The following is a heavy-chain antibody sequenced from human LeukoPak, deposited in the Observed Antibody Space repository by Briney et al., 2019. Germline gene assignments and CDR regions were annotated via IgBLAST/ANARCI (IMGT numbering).Heavy chain of an antibody. D-gene: IGHD3-10*01. CDR1: GGSISTYY. CDR3: ARHMSVSYDAFDL. V-gene: IGHV4-59*01. J-gene: IGHJ3*01. Sequence: SETLSLTCTVSGGSISTYYWTWIRQPPGKGLEWIGYIFYSGSTNYNPSLKSRVTISVDTSKNQFSLRLSSVTAADTAVYYCARHMSVSYDAFDLWGRGTTVTVSS. CDR2: IFYSGST.